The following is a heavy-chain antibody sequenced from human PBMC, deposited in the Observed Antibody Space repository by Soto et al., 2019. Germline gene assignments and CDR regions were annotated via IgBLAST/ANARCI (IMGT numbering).Heavy chain of an antibody. CDR1: GGSISSYY. Sequence: TLSLTCTVSGGSISSYYWSWIRQPPGKGLEWIGYIYYSGSTNYNPSLKSRVTISVDTSKNQFSLKLSSVTAADTAVYYCARSNYSPYYFDYWGQGTLVTVSS. CDR3: ARSNYSPYYFDY. V-gene: IGHV4-59*01. J-gene: IGHJ4*02. D-gene: IGHD4-4*01. CDR2: IYYSGST.